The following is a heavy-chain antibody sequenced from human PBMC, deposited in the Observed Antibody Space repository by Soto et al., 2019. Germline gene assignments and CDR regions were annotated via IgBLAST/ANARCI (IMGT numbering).Heavy chain of an antibody. CDR2: ISSSGSTI. CDR1: GFTFSDYY. D-gene: IGHD6-13*01. J-gene: IGHJ5*02. CDR3: ARAGGGGSWSQGRDP. V-gene: IGHV3-11*01. Sequence: SGGPLRHSCTASGFTFSDYYMRWIRQAPGKGLEWVSYISSSGSTIYYADSVKGRFTISRDNAKNSLYLQMNSLRAEDTAVYYCARAGGGGSWSQGRDPWGQGTLVTVS.